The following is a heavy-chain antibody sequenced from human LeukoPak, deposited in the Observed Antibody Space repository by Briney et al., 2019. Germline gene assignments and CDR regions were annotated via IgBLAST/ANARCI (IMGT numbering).Heavy chain of an antibody. J-gene: IGHJ4*02. Sequence: PSETLSLTCTVSGASISSSGYYWGWIRQPPGKGLEWIGGIYYSGSTYYNPSLKSRVTISVDTSTNQFSLKLSSVTTADTAVYYCARGGGSPEFWGQGTQVTVSS. CDR2: IYYSGST. CDR1: GASISSSGYY. CDR3: ARGGGSPEF. V-gene: IGHV4-39*07. D-gene: IGHD1-26*01.